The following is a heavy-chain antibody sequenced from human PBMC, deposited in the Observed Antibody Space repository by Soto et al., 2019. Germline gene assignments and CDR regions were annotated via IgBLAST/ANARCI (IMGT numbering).Heavy chain of an antibody. CDR3: ARYLTSYDFWSGSRPYGMDV. Sequence: SETLSLTCTVSGGSISSSSYYWGWIRQPPGKGLEWIGSIYYSGSTYYNPSLKSRVTISVGTSKNQFSLKLSSVTAADTAVYYCARYLTSYDFWSGSRPYGMDVWGQGTTVTVSS. D-gene: IGHD3-3*01. V-gene: IGHV4-39*01. J-gene: IGHJ6*02. CDR1: GGSISSSSYY. CDR2: IYYSGST.